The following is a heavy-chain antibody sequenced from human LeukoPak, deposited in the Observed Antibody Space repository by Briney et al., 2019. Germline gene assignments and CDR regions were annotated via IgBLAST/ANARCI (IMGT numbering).Heavy chain of an antibody. CDR2: MYYSGST. CDR1: GDSTSSSSYY. J-gene: IGHJ3*02. Sequence: PSETLSLTCTVSGDSTSSSSYYWAWLRQPPGKGLEGIGSMYYSGSTNYNPALKSRVTISGDTSTNRFSLKLTSLTAADTAVYYCARCSSGHYDAFDIWGQGTMVTVSS. D-gene: IGHD3-22*01. V-gene: IGHV4-39*07. CDR3: ARCSSGHYDAFDI.